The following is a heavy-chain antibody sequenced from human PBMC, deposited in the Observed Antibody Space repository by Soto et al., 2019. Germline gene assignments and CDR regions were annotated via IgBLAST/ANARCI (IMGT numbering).Heavy chain of an antibody. D-gene: IGHD2-21*01. CDR2: INRDGSIT. J-gene: IGHJ3*02. V-gene: IGHV3-74*01. CDR3: ARDLENCGGECSSAFDI. CDR1: GFTFSLSW. Sequence: EAQLEESGGGLVQPGGSLRLSCAASGFTFSLSWMHWVRQGPGNRPVWVSRINRDGSITTYADSVKGRFTISRDNAKKTLYLQMNSLIAADTAVYYCARDLENCGGECSSAFDIWGQGTMVTVSS.